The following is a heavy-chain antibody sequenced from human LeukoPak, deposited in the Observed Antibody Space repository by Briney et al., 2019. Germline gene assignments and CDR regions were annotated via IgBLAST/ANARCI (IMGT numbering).Heavy chain of an antibody. CDR2: IYSGGST. V-gene: IGHV3-53*05. J-gene: IGHJ6*03. CDR3: ARASQLGIKGRGYYMDV. CDR1: GFTVSSNY. Sequence: PGGSLRLSCATSGFTVSSNYMSWVRQAPGKGLEWVSVIYSGGSTYYADSVKGRFTIPRDNSKNTLYLQMNSLRGEDTAVYYCARASQLGIKGRGYYMDVWGKGTTVTVSS. D-gene: IGHD7-27*01.